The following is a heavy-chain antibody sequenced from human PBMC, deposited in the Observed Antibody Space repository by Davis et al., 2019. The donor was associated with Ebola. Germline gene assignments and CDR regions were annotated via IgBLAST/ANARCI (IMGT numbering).Heavy chain of an antibody. V-gene: IGHV3-23*01. CDR1: GFTFDSYS. Sequence: PGGSLRLSCVASGFTFDSYSMSWVRQAPGKGLEWVSGISGRDVGTDYADSVKGRFTISRDNSKNTLYLQMNSLRAGDTALYYCAKDYDVSGSNFYYYGMDVWGQGTTVTVSS. CDR2: ISGRDVGT. J-gene: IGHJ6*02. CDR3: AKDYDVSGSNFYYYGMDV. D-gene: IGHD3-10*01.